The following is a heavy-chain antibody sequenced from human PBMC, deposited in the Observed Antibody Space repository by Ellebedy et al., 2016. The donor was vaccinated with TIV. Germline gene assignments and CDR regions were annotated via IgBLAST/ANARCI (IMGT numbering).Heavy chain of an antibody. CDR3: ARGGSQWFGDPGLGY. CDR2: IYPGDSDT. Sequence: KVSCKGSGYSFSSYWIGWVRQMPGKGLEWMGTIYPGDSDTRYSPSFQGQVTISADKSISPAYLQWSSLKASDTAMYYCARGGSQWFGDPGLGYWGQGTLVTVSS. V-gene: IGHV5-51*01. J-gene: IGHJ4*02. D-gene: IGHD3-10*01. CDR1: GYSFSSYW.